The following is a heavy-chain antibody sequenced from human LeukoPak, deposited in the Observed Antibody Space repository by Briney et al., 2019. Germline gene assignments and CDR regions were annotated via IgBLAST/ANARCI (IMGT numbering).Heavy chain of an antibody. D-gene: IGHD6-13*01. CDR3: ARHSLAAAFNWFDP. CDR1: GGSISSYY. V-gene: IGHV4-59*08. Sequence: PSETLSLTCTVSGGSISSYYWSWIRQPPGKGLEWIGYIYYSGSTNYNPSLKSRVTISVDTSKNQFSLKLSSVIAADTAVYYCARHSLAAAFNWFDPWGQGTLVTVSS. CDR2: IYYSGST. J-gene: IGHJ5*02.